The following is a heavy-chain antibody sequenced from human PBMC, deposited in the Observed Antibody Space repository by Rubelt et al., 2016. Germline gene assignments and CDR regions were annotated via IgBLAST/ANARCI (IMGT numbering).Heavy chain of an antibody. CDR3: ARENNWIKNGMDV. D-gene: IGHD1/OR15-1a*01. Sequence: EVQLVESGGGLVQPGGSLRLSCAASGFTFSSYSMNWVRQAPGKGLEWVSYISSSSSTIYYADSVKGRLTISRDNAKNSLYLQMNSLRDEDTAGYYCARENNWIKNGMDVWGQGTTVTVSS. J-gene: IGHJ6*02. V-gene: IGHV3-48*02. CDR1: GFTFSSYS. CDR2: ISSSSSTI.